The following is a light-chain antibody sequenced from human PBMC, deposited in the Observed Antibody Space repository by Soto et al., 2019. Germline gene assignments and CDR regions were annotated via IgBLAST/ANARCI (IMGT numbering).Light chain of an antibody. V-gene: IGKV4-1*01. CDR3: QQYYSTPWK. J-gene: IGKJ1*01. CDR2: WAS. Sequence: DIVMTQPPASLAVSLGGRATLNCKSRRRVLYISNNKNDLACYQQKPGQPPKMLIYWASTRESGVTDRFSGSGSGTDFTITISSLQAEEVAVDYCQQYYSTPWKFGQGTKG. CDR1: RRVLYISNNKND.